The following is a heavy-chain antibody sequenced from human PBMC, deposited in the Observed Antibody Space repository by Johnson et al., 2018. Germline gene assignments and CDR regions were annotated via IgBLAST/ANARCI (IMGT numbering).Heavy chain of an antibody. CDR2: ISYDGSNK. J-gene: IGHJ6*02. Sequence: QVQLQESGGGVVQPGRSLRLSCAASGFTFSSYGMHWVRQAPGKGLAWVAVISYDGSNKYYADSVKGRFTISRDNSKNTLFLTRNSLRAEDTVVYDCAKDVQKYYDFGGGFPLGYYGMDVWGQGTTVTVSS. V-gene: IGHV3-30*18. D-gene: IGHD3-3*01. CDR1: GFTFSSYG. CDR3: AKDVQKYYDFGGGFPLGYYGMDV.